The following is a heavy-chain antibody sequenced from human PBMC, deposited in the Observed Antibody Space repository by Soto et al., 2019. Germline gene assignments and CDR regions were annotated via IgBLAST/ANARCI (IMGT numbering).Heavy chain of an antibody. J-gene: IGHJ5*02. CDR3: AVGINWFDP. CDR1: GGSFSGHY. CDR2: INQSGST. V-gene: IGHV4-34*01. Sequence: ETLSLTCAVYGGSFSGHYWTWIRQSPGKGLEWIGEINQSGSTNYNPSLKSRVTMSVDTSKNQFSLELNSVTAADTAIYYCAVGINWFDPWGQGTLVTVSS.